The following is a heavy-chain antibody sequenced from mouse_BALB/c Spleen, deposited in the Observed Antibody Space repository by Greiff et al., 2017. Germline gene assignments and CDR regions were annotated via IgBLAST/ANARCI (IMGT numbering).Heavy chain of an antibody. D-gene: IGHD1-1*01. Sequence: EVQLLESGAELVKPGASVKLSCTASGFNIKDTYMHWVKQRPEQGLEWIGWIDPANGNTKYDPKFQGKATVTADTSSNTAYLQLSSLTSEDTAVCYCACGELRSADWGQGTLVTVSA. J-gene: IGHJ3*01. CDR3: ACGELRSAD. CDR2: IDPANGNT. V-gene: IGHV14-3*02. CDR1: GFNIKDTY.